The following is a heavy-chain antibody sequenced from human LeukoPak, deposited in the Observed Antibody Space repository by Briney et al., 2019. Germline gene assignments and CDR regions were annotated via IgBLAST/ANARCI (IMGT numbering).Heavy chain of an antibody. CDR2: IYPGDSDI. CDR1: GYSFANYW. J-gene: IGHJ4*02. D-gene: IGHD6-6*01. V-gene: IGHV5-51*01. Sequence: GESLKISCASSGYSFANYWIGWVRQMPGKGLEWMGIIYPGDSDIRYSPSFQGQVTISADKSISTAYLQWSSLKASDTAMDYYVRRENSSNFDYWGQGTLVTVSS. CDR3: VRRENSSNFDY.